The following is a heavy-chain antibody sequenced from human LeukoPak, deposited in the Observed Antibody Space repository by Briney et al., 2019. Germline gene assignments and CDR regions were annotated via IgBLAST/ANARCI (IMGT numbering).Heavy chain of an antibody. J-gene: IGHJ4*02. CDR2: ISSSSSYI. V-gene: IGHV3-21*01. D-gene: IGHD1-14*01. CDR3: ARLSGMKDFDY. CDR1: GFTFSSYS. Sequence: GGSLRLSCAASGFTFSSYSMNWVRQAPGKGLEWVSSISSSSSYIYYADSVKGRFTISRDNAKNSLHLQMNSLRAEDTAVYYCARLSGMKDFDYWGQGTLVTVSS.